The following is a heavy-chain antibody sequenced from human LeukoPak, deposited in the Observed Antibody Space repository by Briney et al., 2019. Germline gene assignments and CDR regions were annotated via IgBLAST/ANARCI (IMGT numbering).Heavy chain of an antibody. CDR1: GFTFSDYY. V-gene: IGHV3-11*01. CDR3: ARDLTFWFGESEYNWFDP. J-gene: IGHJ5*02. CDR2: ISSSGSTI. D-gene: IGHD3-10*01. Sequence: PGGSLRLSCAASGFTFSDYYMSWIRQAPGKGLEWVSYISSSGSTIYYADSVKGRFTISRDNAKNSLYLQMNSLRSDDTAVYYCARDLTFWFGESEYNWFDPWGQGTLVTVSS.